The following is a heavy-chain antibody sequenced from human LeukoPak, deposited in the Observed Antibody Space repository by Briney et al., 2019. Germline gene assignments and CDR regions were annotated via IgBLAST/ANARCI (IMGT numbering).Heavy chain of an antibody. CDR3: AGLVVVTAMPSGSYYGWGY. J-gene: IGHJ4*02. CDR2: IYYSGST. Sequence: SETLSLTCTVSGGSISSYYWGWIRQPPGKGLEWIGSIYYSGSTYYDPSLKSRVTISVDTSKNQFSLKLSSVTAADTAVYYCAGLVVVTAMPSGSYYGWGYWGQGTLVTVSS. CDR1: GGSISSYY. V-gene: IGHV4-39*07. D-gene: IGHD2-21*02.